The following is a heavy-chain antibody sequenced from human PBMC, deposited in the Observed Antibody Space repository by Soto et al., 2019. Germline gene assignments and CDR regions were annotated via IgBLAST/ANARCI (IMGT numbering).Heavy chain of an antibody. J-gene: IGHJ4*02. D-gene: IGHD5-12*01. CDR1: GGSFSGYY. Sequence: SETLSLTCAVYGGSFSGYYWSWIRQPPGKGLEWIGEINHSGSTNYNPSLKSRVTISVDTSKNQFSLKLSSVTAADTAVYYCARRRDGYNYVFDYWGQGTLVTVSS. CDR2: INHSGST. V-gene: IGHV4-34*01. CDR3: ARRRDGYNYVFDY.